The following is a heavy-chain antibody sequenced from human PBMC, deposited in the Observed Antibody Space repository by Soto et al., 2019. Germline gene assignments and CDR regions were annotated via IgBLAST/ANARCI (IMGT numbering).Heavy chain of an antibody. D-gene: IGHD3-3*01. CDR2: ISSSSSYI. V-gene: IGHV3-21*01. Sequence: VQLVESGGGLVKPGGSLRLSCAASGFTFSSYSMNWVRQAPGKGLEWVSSISSSSSYIYYADSVKGRFTISRDNAKNSLYLQMNSLRAEDTAVYYCARVYGVPVYYFDYWGQGTLVTVSS. CDR1: GFTFSSYS. J-gene: IGHJ4*02. CDR3: ARVYGVPVYYFDY.